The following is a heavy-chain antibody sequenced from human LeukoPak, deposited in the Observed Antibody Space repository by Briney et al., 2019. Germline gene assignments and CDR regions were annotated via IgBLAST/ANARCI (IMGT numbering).Heavy chain of an antibody. J-gene: IGHJ4*02. CDR1: GFTFSSYA. D-gene: IGHD4-17*01. CDR3: AKVKGCGDYLYYFDY. Sequence: PGGSLRLSCAASGFTFSSYAMSWVRQAPGKGLEWVSAISGSGGSTYYADSVKGRFTISRDNSKNTLYLQMNSLRAEDTAVYYCAKVKGCGDYLYYFDYWGQGTLVTVSS. CDR2: ISGSGGST. V-gene: IGHV3-23*01.